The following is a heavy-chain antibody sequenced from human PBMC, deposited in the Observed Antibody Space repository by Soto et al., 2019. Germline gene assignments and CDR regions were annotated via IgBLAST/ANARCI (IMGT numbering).Heavy chain of an antibody. CDR3: ASGYSSGRTSDY. J-gene: IGHJ4*02. D-gene: IGHD6-19*01. V-gene: IGHV4-34*01. CDR1: GGSFSGYY. Sequence: PSETLSLTCAVYGGSFSGYYWSWIRQPPGKGLEWIGEINHSGSTNYNPSLKSRVTISVDTSKNQFSLKLSSVTAADTAVYYCASGYSSGRTSDYWGQGTLVTVS. CDR2: INHSGST.